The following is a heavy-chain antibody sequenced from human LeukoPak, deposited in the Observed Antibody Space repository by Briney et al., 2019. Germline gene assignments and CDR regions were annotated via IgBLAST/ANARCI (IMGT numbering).Heavy chain of an antibody. V-gene: IGHV3-7*01. CDR3: ASGVVVVVAATVFQH. D-gene: IGHD2-15*01. Sequence: SGGSLRLSCAASGFTFSSYWMSWVRQAPGKGLEWVANIKQDGSEKYYVDSVKRRFTISRDNAKNSLYLQMNSLRAEDTAVYYCASGVVVVVAATVFQHWGQGTLVTVSS. J-gene: IGHJ1*01. CDR1: GFTFSSYW. CDR2: IKQDGSEK.